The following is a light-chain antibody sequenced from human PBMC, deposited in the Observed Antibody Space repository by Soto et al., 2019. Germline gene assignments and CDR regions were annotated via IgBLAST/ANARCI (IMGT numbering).Light chain of an antibody. J-gene: IGKJ1*01. CDR1: QSISSS. CDR3: HQSYSTLRT. V-gene: IGKV1-39*01. Sequence: DIQMTQSPSSLSASVRDRVTITCRASQSISSSLNWYQQKPGKAPKLLIYAASSLQSGVPSRFSGSGSGTDFTLTISSLQPEAFATYYCHQSYSTLRTFGQGTKLEIK. CDR2: AAS.